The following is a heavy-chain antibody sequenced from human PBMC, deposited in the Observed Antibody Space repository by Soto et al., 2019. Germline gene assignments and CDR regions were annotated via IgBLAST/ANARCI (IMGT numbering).Heavy chain of an antibody. CDR3: ARARYSSSLLDAFDI. CDR1: GFTFSSYS. J-gene: IGHJ3*02. CDR2: ISSSSSYI. D-gene: IGHD6-6*01. V-gene: IGHV3-21*01. Sequence: PGGSLRLSCAASGFTFSSYSMNWVRQAPGKGLEWVSSISSSSSYIYYADSVKGRLTISRDNAKNSLYLQMNSLRAEDTAVYYCARARYSSSLLDAFDIWGQETMVTVSS.